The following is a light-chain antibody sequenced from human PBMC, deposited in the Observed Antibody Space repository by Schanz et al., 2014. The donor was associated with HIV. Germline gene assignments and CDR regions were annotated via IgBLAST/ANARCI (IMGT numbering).Light chain of an antibody. CDR3: SSYTSFGTLV. Sequence: QSVLTQPASVSGSPGQSITISCTGTRNDVGTYNLVSWYQQHPGKAPKLMISEVTKRPSGVPDRFSGSKSGNTASLTVSGLQTDDEAHYYCSSYTSFGTLVFGGGTKLTVL. CDR2: EVT. V-gene: IGLV2-14*02. J-gene: IGLJ3*02. CDR1: RNDVGTYNL.